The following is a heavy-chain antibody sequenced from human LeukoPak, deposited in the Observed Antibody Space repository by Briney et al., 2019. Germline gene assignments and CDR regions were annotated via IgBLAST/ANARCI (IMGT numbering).Heavy chain of an antibody. Sequence: GGSLRLSCAAPGFTVSSNYMSWVRQAPGKGLEWVSVIYSGGSTYYADSVKGRFTISRHNSKNTLYLQMNSLRAEDTAVYYCARSPGYCTNGVCYYSEFDYWGQGTLVTVSS. J-gene: IGHJ4*02. CDR3: ARSPGYCTNGVCYYSEFDY. CDR1: GFTVSSNY. CDR2: IYSGGST. D-gene: IGHD2-8*01. V-gene: IGHV3-53*04.